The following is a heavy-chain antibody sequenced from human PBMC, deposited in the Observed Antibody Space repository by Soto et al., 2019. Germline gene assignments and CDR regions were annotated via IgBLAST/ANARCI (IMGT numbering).Heavy chain of an antibody. D-gene: IGHD5-12*01. V-gene: IGHV3-30*18. CDR1: GFTFSSYG. CDR3: AKGHSGYEPTFDY. J-gene: IGHJ4*02. Sequence: PGGSLRLSCAASGFTFSSYGMHWVRQAPGKGLEWVAVISYDGSNKYYADSVKGRFTISRDNSKNTLYLQMNSLRAEDTAVYYCAKGHSGYEPTFDYWGQGPLVTVSS. CDR2: ISYDGSNK.